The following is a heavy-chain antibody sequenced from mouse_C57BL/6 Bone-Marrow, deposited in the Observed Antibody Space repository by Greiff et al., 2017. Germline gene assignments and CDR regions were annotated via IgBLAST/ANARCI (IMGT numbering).Heavy chain of an antibody. CDR3: ARGTGNAMDY. D-gene: IGHD4-1*01. CDR2: IYPGGGYT. CDR1: GYTFTNYW. Sequence: QVQLQQSGADLVRPGTSVKMSCKASGYTFTNYWIGWAKQRPGHGLEWIGDIYPGGGYTNYNEKFKGKATLTADKSSSTAYMQFSSLTSEDSAIYYCARGTGNAMDYWGQGTSVTVSS. V-gene: IGHV1-63*01. J-gene: IGHJ4*01.